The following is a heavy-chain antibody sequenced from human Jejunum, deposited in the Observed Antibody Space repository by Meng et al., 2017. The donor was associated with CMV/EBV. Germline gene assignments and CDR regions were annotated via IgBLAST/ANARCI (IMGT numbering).Heavy chain of an antibody. V-gene: IGHV3-9*01. Sequence: GFDLDDFAMHWVRRVPGKGLQWVASISWNSDRIDYAGPVKGRFTMSRDNDKNSVYVEMNSLKPEDTALYYCAKDVGAYAGFETWGQGTMVTVSS. D-gene: IGHD4-23*01. CDR3: AKDVGAYAGFET. CDR2: ISWNSDRI. CDR1: GFDLDDFA. J-gene: IGHJ3*01.